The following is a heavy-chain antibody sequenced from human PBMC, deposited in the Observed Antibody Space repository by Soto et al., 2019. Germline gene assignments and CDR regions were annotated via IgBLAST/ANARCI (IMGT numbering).Heavy chain of an antibody. Sequence: SETLSLTCTVSGGSISSSSYYWGWIRQPPGKGLEWIGSIYYSGSTYYNPSLKSRVTISVDTSKNQFSLKLSSVTAADTAVYYCARRPVHYYGSGSYSLVGYYYYGMDVWGQGTTVT. CDR1: GGSISSSSYY. J-gene: IGHJ6*02. V-gene: IGHV4-39*01. CDR2: IYYSGST. CDR3: ARRPVHYYGSGSYSLVGYYYYGMDV. D-gene: IGHD3-10*01.